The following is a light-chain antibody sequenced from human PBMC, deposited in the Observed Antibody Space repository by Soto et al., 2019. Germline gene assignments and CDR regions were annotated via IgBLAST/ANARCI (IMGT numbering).Light chain of an antibody. CDR3: QQHNDCPLT. CDR2: GAT. J-gene: IGKJ4*01. CDR1: QSVSNN. Sequence: EIVMTQSPATLSVSPGERVTLSCRASQSVSNNLAWYQQKPGQAPRLLIYGATATATGIPARFSGSGSGTEFTLTISSLQSEDFAVYYCQQHNDCPLTFGGGTKVEIK. V-gene: IGKV3-15*01.